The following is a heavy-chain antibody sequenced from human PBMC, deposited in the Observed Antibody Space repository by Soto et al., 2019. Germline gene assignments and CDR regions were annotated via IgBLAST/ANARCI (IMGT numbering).Heavy chain of an antibody. V-gene: IGHV4-30-4*01. CDR2: IFHSGTT. Sequence: QVHLQESGPGLVKPSQTLSLTCSVSGGSISSADYFWTWIRQSPGKGLEWMGYIFHSGTTYYNPSLKGRQIISIENSKNQFSLRLTSVTAADSAVYFCAREPYLPKARNDFWGQGTLVTVSS. CDR3: AREPYLPKARNDF. CDR1: GGSISSADYF. J-gene: IGHJ4*02.